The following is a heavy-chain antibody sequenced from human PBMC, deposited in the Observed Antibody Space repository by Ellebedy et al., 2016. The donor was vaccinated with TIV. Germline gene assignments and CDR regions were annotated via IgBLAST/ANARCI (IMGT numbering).Heavy chain of an antibody. CDR3: AKAWDTGMAPNNYYGMYV. Sequence: AASVKVSCKASGYTFTSYGISWVRQAPGQGLEWMGWISAYNGNTNYAQKLQGRGTMTTDTSTSKADMELRSLRSDDTAVYYCAKAWDTGMAPNNYYGMYVWGQGTTVTVSS. CDR2: ISAYNGNT. J-gene: IGHJ6*02. D-gene: IGHD5-18*01. V-gene: IGHV1-18*01. CDR1: GYTFTSYG.